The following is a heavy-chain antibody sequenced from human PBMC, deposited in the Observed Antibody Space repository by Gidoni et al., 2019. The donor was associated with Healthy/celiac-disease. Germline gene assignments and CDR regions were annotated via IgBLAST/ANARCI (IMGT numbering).Heavy chain of an antibody. V-gene: IGHV1-69*02. CDR3: ARVYSNYVAWFDP. D-gene: IGHD4-4*01. CDR1: GGTFSSYT. CDR2: IIPILGIA. Sequence: QVQLVQSGAEVKKPGSSVKVSCKASGGTFSSYTISWVRQAPGQGLEWMGRIIPILGIANYAQKFQGRVTITADKSTSTAYMELSSLRSEDTAVYYCARVYSNYVAWFDPWGQGTLVTVSS. J-gene: IGHJ5*02.